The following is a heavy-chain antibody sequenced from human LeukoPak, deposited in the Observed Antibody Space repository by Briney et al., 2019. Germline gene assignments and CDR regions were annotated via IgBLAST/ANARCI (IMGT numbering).Heavy chain of an antibody. Sequence: GGSLRLSCAASGFTFSSYSMNWVRQAPGKGLEWVSYISSVGSTIYYADSVKGRFTISRDNAKNSLYLQMNSLRAEDTAVYYCVRFMYSDYVSDYWGQGTLVTVSS. V-gene: IGHV3-48*04. CDR3: VRFMYSDYVSDY. D-gene: IGHD4-11*01. CDR1: GFTFSSYS. J-gene: IGHJ4*02. CDR2: ISSVGSTI.